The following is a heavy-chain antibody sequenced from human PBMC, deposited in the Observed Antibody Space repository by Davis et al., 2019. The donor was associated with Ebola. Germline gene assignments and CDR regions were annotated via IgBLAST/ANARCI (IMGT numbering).Heavy chain of an antibody. Sequence: SETLSLTCTVSGGYISGYYWSWIRQPPGKGLEWIGNLYHGGGTNYNPSLKSRVTISVDTSKNQFSLKLSSVTAADTAVYYCARRPGIVGATTNWGQGTLVTVSS. CDR3: ARRPGIVGATTN. V-gene: IGHV4-59*08. J-gene: IGHJ4*02. CDR2: LYHGGGT. CDR1: GGYISGYY. D-gene: IGHD1-26*01.